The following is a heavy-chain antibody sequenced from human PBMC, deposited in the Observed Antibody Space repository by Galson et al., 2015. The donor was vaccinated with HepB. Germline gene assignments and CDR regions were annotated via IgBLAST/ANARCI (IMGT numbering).Heavy chain of an antibody. Sequence: QSGAEVKKPGESLKISCQGSGYDFSNFWIGWVRQMPGKGLEWMGIIYPGDSDTRYSPSFQGQVTISADKSISTAYLRWSSLKASDTAMYFCARKKFQLSNYFDYWGQGTLVTVSS. CDR1: GYDFSNFW. D-gene: IGHD2-2*01. CDR2: IYPGDSDT. J-gene: IGHJ4*02. V-gene: IGHV5-51*01. CDR3: ARKKFQLSNYFDY.